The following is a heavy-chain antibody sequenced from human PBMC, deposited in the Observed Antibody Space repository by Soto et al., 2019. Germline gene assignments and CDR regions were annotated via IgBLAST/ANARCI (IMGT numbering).Heavy chain of an antibody. CDR1: GYTFTDYY. CDR3: ARTPQSAHHDY. CDR2: INAKTGHT. J-gene: IGHJ4*02. Sequence: GASVKVPCKASGYTFTDYYVHWMRQAPGQGLEWMSWINAKTGHTLYAQKFQGRVTLTRDTSINTAYMEVASLTSGDTAVYYCARTPQSAHHDYWGQGTLVTVSS. D-gene: IGHD6-6*01. V-gene: IGHV1-2*02.